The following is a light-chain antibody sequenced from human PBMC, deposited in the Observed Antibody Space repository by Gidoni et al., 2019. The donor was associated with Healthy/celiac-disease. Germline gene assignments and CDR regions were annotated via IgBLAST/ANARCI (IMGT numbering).Light chain of an antibody. Sequence: VMTQSPLSLPVTPGEPASISCRSSQSLLHSNGYNYLDWYLQKPGQSPQLLIYLGSNLASGVPDRFSGSGSGTDFTLKISRVAAEDVGIYYCMQALQTPIPFGPXTRLEIK. J-gene: IGKJ5*01. CDR1: QSLLHSNGYNY. CDR3: MQALQTPIP. CDR2: LGS. V-gene: IGKV2-28*01.